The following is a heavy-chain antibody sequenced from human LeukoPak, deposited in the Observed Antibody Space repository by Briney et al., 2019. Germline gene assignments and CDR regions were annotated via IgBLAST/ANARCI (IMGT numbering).Heavy chain of an antibody. V-gene: IGHV4-39*07. CDR2: IDSSGNT. CDR3: TRDRGQWLVDY. CDR1: GGSISTSGYY. D-gene: IGHD6-19*01. J-gene: IGHJ4*02. Sequence: PSETLSLTCTVSGGSISTSGYYWGWIRQPPGKGLEYFASIDSSGNTYYNPFLQSRVTISADTSKNQFSLKLSSVTAADTAVYYCTRDRGQWLVDYWGQGTLVTVSS.